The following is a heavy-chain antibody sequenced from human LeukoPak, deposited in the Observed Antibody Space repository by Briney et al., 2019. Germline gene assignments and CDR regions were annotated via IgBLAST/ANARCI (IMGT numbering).Heavy chain of an antibody. J-gene: IGHJ5*02. V-gene: IGHV5-51*01. Sequence: GESLKISCKGSGYSFTSYWIGWVRQMPGKGLEWMGIIYPGDSDTRYSPSFQGQVTISADKSISTAYLQWSSLKASDTAMYYCARQVGCSSASCYGGDWFDPWGQGTLVTVSS. CDR1: GYSFTSYW. CDR2: IYPGDSDT. D-gene: IGHD2-2*01. CDR3: ARQVGCSSASCYGGDWFDP.